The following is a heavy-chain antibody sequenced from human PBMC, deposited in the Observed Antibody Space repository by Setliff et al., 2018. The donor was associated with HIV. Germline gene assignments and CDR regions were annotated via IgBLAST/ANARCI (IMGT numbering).Heavy chain of an antibody. Sequence: SSETLSLTCVVYGGSFRGYYWSWIRQPPGKGLEWIGESNQSGSGNYNPSLKSRVTISVDTSKNEFSLNMGSVTAADTAVYYCARGGASSKYLDPWGQGTLVTVSS. J-gene: IGHJ5*02. CDR2: SNQSGSG. V-gene: IGHV4-34*01. CDR1: GGSFRGYY. D-gene: IGHD2-15*01. CDR3: ARGGASSKYLDP.